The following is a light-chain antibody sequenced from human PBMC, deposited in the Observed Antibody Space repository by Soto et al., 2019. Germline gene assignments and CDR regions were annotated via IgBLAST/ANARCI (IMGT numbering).Light chain of an antibody. V-gene: IGLV1-51*01. CDR1: DYNVGNNY. CDR2: DTS. CDR3: GTWDTALSAGK. Sequence: QSVLTQPPSVSAATGQRVIISCSGSDYNVGNNYVSWYQQFPGAPPKLLIYDTSKRPSWISDRFSASKSGTSATLIISSLQTGDEAHYYCGTWDTALSAGKFGGGTKVTVL. J-gene: IGLJ3*02.